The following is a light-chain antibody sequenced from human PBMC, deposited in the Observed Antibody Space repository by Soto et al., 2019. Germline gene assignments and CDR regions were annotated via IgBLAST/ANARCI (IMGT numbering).Light chain of an antibody. CDR3: HHYDSAGT. J-gene: IGKJ2*01. CDR2: SAS. Sequence: EIVLTQSPGTLSLSPGERATLSCRASQSVRSSHLGWYQQKPDQAPRLLIYSASSRATGVPDRFSGSGSGTDFTLTISRLEPEDFALYYCHHYDSAGTFGQGTTLEI. CDR1: QSVRSSH. V-gene: IGKV3-20*01.